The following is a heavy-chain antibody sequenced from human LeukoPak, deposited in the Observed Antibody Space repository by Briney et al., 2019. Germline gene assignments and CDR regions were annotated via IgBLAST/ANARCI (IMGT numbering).Heavy chain of an antibody. J-gene: IGHJ5*02. V-gene: IGHV4-30-2*01. CDR1: GGSISRCGYS. Sequence: PSQTLSLTCAVSGGSISRCGYSWSWIPPPPRKGPEWVGYICHSGSTYYNPSLKSRVTISVDRSKNQFSLKLSSVTAADTAVYYCARGNQEEQLEGLEYNWFDPWGQGTLVTVSS. CDR2: ICHSGST. CDR3: ARGNQEEQLEGLEYNWFDP. D-gene: IGHD6-13*01.